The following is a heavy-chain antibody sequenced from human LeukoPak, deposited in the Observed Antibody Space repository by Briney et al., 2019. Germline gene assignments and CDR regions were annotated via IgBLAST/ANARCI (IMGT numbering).Heavy chain of an antibody. V-gene: IGHV4-39*07. CDR3: ARGIAEYGYGYVPLYYFDY. Sequence: PSETLSLTCSVSGAPISGGTYYWGWIRQPPGKGLEWIGSIYHSGSTYYNPSLKSRVTISVDTSKNQFSLKLSSVTAADTAVYYCARGIAEYGYGYVPLYYFDYWGQGTLVTVSS. CDR1: GAPISGGTYY. CDR2: IYHSGST. J-gene: IGHJ4*02. D-gene: IGHD5-18*01.